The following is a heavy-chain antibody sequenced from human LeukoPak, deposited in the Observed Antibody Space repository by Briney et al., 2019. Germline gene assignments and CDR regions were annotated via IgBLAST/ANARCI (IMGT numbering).Heavy chain of an antibody. D-gene: IGHD2-2*02. J-gene: IGHJ3*02. Sequence: SETLSLTCAVYGGSFSGYYWSWIRQPPGKGLEWIGEINHSGSTNYNPSLKSRVTISVDTSKNQFSLKLSSVTAADTAVYYCARSRYCSSTSYYTFDIWGQGTMVTVSS. CDR3: ARSRYCSSTSYYTFDI. CDR2: INHSGST. CDR1: GGSFSGYY. V-gene: IGHV4-34*01.